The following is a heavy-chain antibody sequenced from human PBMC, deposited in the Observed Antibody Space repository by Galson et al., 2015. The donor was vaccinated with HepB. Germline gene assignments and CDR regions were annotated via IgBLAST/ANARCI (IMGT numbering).Heavy chain of an antibody. CDR3: ARVYCSSTSCYNYFDY. CDR2: INHSGST. J-gene: IGHJ4*02. CDR1: GGSFSGYY. V-gene: IGHV4-34*01. Sequence: ETLSLTCAVYGGSFSGYYWSWIRQPPGKGLEWIGEINHSGSTNYNPSLKSRVTISVDTSKNQFSLKLSSVTAADTAVYYCARVYCSSTSCYNYFDYWGQGTLVTVSS. D-gene: IGHD2-2*02.